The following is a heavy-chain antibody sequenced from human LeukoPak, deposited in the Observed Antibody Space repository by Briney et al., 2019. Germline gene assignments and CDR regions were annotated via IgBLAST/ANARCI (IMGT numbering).Heavy chain of an antibody. Sequence: GVLRLSCAASGFTFSSFNMSWVRQAPGKGLEWVSSISSTSTYIYDAESVKGRFTISRDNAKNSLYLQMNSLRAEDTAVYYCARVSYSSGWFFDYRGQGTLVTVSS. V-gene: IGHV3-21*01. D-gene: IGHD6-19*01. CDR1: GFTFSSFN. CDR3: ARVSYSSGWFFDY. J-gene: IGHJ4*02. CDR2: ISSTSTYI.